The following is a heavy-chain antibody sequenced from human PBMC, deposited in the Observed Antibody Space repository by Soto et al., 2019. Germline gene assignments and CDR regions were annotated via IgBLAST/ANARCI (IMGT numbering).Heavy chain of an antibody. CDR3: ARYYFDGTGYYYGYFDY. D-gene: IGHD3-22*01. J-gene: IGHJ4*02. Sequence: SETLSLTCGVSGFAISRAYYWGWIRQTPGKGLEWIGSISYSGSTFYNASLQSRVTISIDTSKDHFSLRLTSVTAADTALYYCARYYFDGTGYYYGYFDYWGQGAMVTVSS. CDR2: ISYSGST. V-gene: IGHV4-38-2*01. CDR1: GFAISRAYY.